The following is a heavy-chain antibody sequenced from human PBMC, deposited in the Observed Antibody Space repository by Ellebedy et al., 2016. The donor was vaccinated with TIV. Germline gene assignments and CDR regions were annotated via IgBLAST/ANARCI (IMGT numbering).Heavy chain of an antibody. CDR3: ARGKDIYCSSTSCSAYNWFNP. CDR2: INHSGST. V-gene: IGHV4-34*01. D-gene: IGHD2-2*01. Sequence: SETLSLXCAVYGGSFSGYYWSWIRQPPGKGLEWIGEINHSGSTNYNPSLKSRVTISVDTSKNQFSLKLSSVTAADTAVYYCARGKDIYCSSTSCSAYNWFNPWGQGTLVTVSS. CDR1: GGSFSGYY. J-gene: IGHJ5*02.